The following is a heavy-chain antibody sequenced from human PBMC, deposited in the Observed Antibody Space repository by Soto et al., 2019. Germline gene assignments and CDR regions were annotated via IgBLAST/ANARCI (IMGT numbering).Heavy chain of an antibody. CDR3: AREGGYFDSSGSGVYHYHGVDV. CDR2: IYTTGST. V-gene: IGHV4-4*07. CDR1: GGSISTYF. J-gene: IGHJ6*02. D-gene: IGHD3-22*01. Sequence: PSETLSLTCTVSGGSISTYFWSWIRQPAGGGREWIGRIYTTGSTNYNPSLKSRVTMSLDTSRNQFSLKLSSGTAADTAVYYCAREGGYFDSSGSGVYHYHGVDVWGQGTTVTVS.